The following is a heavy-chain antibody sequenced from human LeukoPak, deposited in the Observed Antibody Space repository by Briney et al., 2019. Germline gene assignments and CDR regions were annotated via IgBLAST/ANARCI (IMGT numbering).Heavy chain of an antibody. CDR1: GGSISSSNW. V-gene: IGHV4-4*02. J-gene: IGHJ3*02. CDR2: IYHSGST. CDR3: ARASLTYDFWSGYSTIDAFDI. Sequence: TSETLSLTCAVSGGSISSSNWWSWVRQPPGKGLEWIGEIYHSGSTNYNPSLKSRVTISKDTSKNQFSLELKSVTAADTAVYYCARASLTYDFWSGYSTIDAFDIWGQGTMSPSL. D-gene: IGHD3-3*01.